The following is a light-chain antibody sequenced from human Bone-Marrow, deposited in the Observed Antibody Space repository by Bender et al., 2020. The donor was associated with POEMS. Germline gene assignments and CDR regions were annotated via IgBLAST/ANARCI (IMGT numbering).Light chain of an antibody. CDR2: SSH. CDR3: AVWDDSLNGWV. J-gene: IGLJ3*02. CDR1: SSNIGAHA. Sequence: QSVLIQPPSASGTPGQRVTISCSGGSSNIGAHAVNWYQHLPGTAPKLLVYSSHRRPSEVPDRFSGSRSGASASLAISRLQSEDEADYYCAVWDDSLNGWVFGGGAKLTVL. V-gene: IGLV1-44*01.